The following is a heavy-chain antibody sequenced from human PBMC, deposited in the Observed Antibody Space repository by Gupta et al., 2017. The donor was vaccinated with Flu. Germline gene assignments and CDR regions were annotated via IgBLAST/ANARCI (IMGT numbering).Heavy chain of an antibody. CDR2: ISGSGGST. Sequence: EVQLLESGGGLVQTGGSLRLSCAASGFTFSRYAMRWVRQAPGKGLEWVSAISGSGGSTYYADSVKGRFTISRDNSKNTLYLQMNSLRAEDTAVYYCAKVIAARPGLNAFDIWGQGTMVTVSS. D-gene: IGHD6-6*01. V-gene: IGHV3-23*01. J-gene: IGHJ3*02. CDR3: AKVIAARPGLNAFDI. CDR1: GFTFSRYA.